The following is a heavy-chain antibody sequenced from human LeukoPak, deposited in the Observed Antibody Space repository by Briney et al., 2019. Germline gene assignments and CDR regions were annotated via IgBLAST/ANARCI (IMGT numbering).Heavy chain of an antibody. CDR2: IKQDGSEK. CDR1: GLTFSSYW. J-gene: IGHJ4*02. V-gene: IGHV3-7*01. Sequence: GGSLRLSCAASGLTFSSYWMSWVRQAPGKGLEWVANIKQDGSEKYYVDSVKGRFTISRDNAKNSLYLQMNSLRAEDTAVYYCARENDILTGSFDYWGQGTLVTVSS. CDR3: ARENDILTGSFDY. D-gene: IGHD3-9*01.